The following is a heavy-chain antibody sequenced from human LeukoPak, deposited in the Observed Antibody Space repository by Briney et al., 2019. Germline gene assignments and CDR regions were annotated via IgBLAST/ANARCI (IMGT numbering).Heavy chain of an antibody. CDR1: GGSINSYY. CDR2: VFYSGST. V-gene: IGHV4-59*12. CDR3: ARDTRSYDSSGYYFFDF. D-gene: IGHD3-22*01. Sequence: PSETLSLTCTVSGGSINSYYWSWIRQPPGKGLEWIGYVFYSGSTNYNPSLKSRVTISVDTSKNQFSLKLNSVTAADTAVYYCARDTRSYDSSGYYFFDFWGQGTLVTVSS. J-gene: IGHJ4*02.